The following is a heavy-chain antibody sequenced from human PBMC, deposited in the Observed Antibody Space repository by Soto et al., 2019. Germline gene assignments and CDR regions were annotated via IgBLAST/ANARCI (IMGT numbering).Heavy chain of an antibody. V-gene: IGHV4-59*01. CDR3: ARGVVLFGTFDI. Sequence: QVQLQESGPGLVKPSETLSLTCTVSGGSISSYFWTWIRQTPGEGLERIGYVYYGGGTDYNPSLKSRVTISVDTSKNQFSLKLYSVTAADTAVYYCARGVVLFGTFDIWGQGTMVTVSS. CDR1: GGSISSYF. CDR2: VYYGGGT. J-gene: IGHJ3*02. D-gene: IGHD2-15*01.